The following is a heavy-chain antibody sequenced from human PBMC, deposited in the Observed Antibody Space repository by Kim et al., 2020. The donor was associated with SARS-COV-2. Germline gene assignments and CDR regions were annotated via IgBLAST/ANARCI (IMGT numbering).Heavy chain of an antibody. CDR2: IYYSGST. J-gene: IGHJ5*02. D-gene: IGHD6-13*01. Sequence: SETLFLTCTVSGGSISSGGYYWSWIRQHPGKGLEWIGYIYYSGSTYYNPSLKSRVTISVDTSKNQFSLKLSSVTAADTAVYYCARYRIAAVNWFDPWGQGTLVTVSS. V-gene: IGHV4-31*03. CDR1: GGSISSGGYY. CDR3: ARYRIAAVNWFDP.